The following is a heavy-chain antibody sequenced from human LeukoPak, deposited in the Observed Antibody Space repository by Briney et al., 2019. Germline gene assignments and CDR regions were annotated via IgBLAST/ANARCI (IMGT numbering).Heavy chain of an antibody. V-gene: IGHV3-9*01. CDR3: ARMVEVRYGSGSYYNDDY. Sequence: GGSLRLSCAASGFTFDAYAMHWVRQAPGKGLEWVSGISWNSASLGYADSVKGRFTISRDNAKNSPYLQMNSLRAEDTAVYYCARMVEVRYGSGSYYNDDYWGQGTLVTVSS. J-gene: IGHJ4*02. CDR1: GFTFDAYA. D-gene: IGHD3-10*01. CDR2: ISWNSASL.